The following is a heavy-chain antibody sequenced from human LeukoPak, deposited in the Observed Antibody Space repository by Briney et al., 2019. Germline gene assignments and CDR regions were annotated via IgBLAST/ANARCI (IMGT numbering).Heavy chain of an antibody. CDR2: INPSGGST. CDR1: GYTFTSYY. J-gene: IGHJ3*02. D-gene: IGHD4-23*01. CDR3: ASPSDYGGKRHAFDI. Sequence: ASVKVSCKASGYTFTSYYMHWVRQAPGQGLEWMGIINPSGGSTSYAQKFQGRVTMTRDMSTSTVYMELSSLRSEDTAVYYCASPSDYGGKRHAFDIWGQGTMVTVSS. V-gene: IGHV1-46*01.